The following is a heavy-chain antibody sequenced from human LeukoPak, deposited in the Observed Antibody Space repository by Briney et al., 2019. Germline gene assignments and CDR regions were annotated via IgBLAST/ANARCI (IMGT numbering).Heavy chain of an antibody. CDR3: ARKYYYDSSGYYYVGDAFDI. D-gene: IGHD3-22*01. J-gene: IGHJ3*02. CDR1: GGSISSYY. CDR2: IYYSGST. Sequence: SETLSLTCTVSGGSISSYYWSWIRQPPGKGLEWTGYIYYSGSTNYNPSLKSRVTISVDTSKNQFSLKLSSVTAADTAVYYCARKYYYDSSGYYYVGDAFDIWGQGTMVTVSS. V-gene: IGHV4-59*01.